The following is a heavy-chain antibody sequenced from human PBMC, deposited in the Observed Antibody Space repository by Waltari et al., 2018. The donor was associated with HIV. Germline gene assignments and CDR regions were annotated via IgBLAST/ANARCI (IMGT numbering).Heavy chain of an antibody. Sequence: EVQLVQSGVGLIKPGGSLRLPCAASGFSVSSYWMHWVRQTPGKGLVCVSRINIDGSRIDYADSVRGRFTISRDSAKNTLSLQMNSLTEEDTAVYYCSRDTFGEYDYWGQGTLVTVSS. CDR3: SRDTFGEYDY. J-gene: IGHJ4*02. CDR1: GFSVSSYW. D-gene: IGHD3-10*01. V-gene: IGHV3-74*01. CDR2: INIDGSRI.